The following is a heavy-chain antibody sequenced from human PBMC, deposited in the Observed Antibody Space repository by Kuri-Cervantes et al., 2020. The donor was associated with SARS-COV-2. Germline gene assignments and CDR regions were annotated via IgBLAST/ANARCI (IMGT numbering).Heavy chain of an antibody. Sequence: GGSLRLSCAASGFTFNAYSMHWVRQAPGKGLEYVSAISSNGETTYYVDSVKGRFIISRDNSKNTLFLQMSGLRAEDTAVYFCVTRGGSEAFDVWGQGTMVTVSS. CDR3: VTRGGSEAFDV. CDR2: ISSNGETT. CDR1: GFTFNAYS. V-gene: IGHV3-64D*06. D-gene: IGHD1-1*01. J-gene: IGHJ3*01.